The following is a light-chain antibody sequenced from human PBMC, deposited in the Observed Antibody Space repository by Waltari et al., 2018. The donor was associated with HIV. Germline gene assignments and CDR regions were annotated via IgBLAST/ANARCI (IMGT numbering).Light chain of an antibody. V-gene: IGKV3-15*01. Sequence: EIVMTQSQATLSVSPGERATLSCRASQSVSSNLAWYQQKPGQSTRLLIYGASTRATGIPARCSGIGSGTEFTLTISSLQSEDFAVYYCQHYNNWPRTFGQGTKVEIK. CDR1: QSVSSN. CDR3: QHYNNWPRT. J-gene: IGKJ1*01. CDR2: GAS.